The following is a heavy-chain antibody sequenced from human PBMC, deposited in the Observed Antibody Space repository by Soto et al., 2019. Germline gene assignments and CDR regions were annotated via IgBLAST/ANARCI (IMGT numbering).Heavy chain of an antibody. J-gene: IGHJ6*02. D-gene: IGHD3-10*01. CDR1: GGSISSYY. CDR2: IYYSGST. V-gene: IGHV4-59*01. CDR3: ARDGLDGANYYGSGSYYYYYGMDV. Sequence: SETLSLTCTVSGGSISSYYWSWIRQPPGKGLEWIGYIYYSGSTNYNPSLKSRVTISVDTSKNQFSLKLSSVTAADTAVYYCARDGLDGANYYGSGSYYYYYGMDVWGPGTTVTVSS.